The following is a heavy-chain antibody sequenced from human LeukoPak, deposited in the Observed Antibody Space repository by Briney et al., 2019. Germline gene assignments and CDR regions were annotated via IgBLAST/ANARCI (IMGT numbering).Heavy chain of an antibody. Sequence: SETLSLTCAVYGGSFSGDYWSWIRQPPGKGLEWIGEINHSGSTNYNPSLKSRVTISVDTSKNQFSLKLSSVTAADTAVYYCARGRLTIDYWGQGTLVTVSS. V-gene: IGHV4-34*01. CDR2: INHSGST. CDR1: GGSFSGDY. J-gene: IGHJ4*02. CDR3: ARGRLTIDY. D-gene: IGHD3-9*01.